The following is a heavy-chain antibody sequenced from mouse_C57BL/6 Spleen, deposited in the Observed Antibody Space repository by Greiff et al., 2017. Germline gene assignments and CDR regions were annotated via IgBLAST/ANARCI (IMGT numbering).Heavy chain of an antibody. J-gene: IGHJ4*01. CDR3: AEVYYGNGGAMDY. CDR1: GYAFSSSW. V-gene: IGHV1-82*01. CDR2: IYPGDGDT. D-gene: IGHD2-1*01. Sequence: QVQLKESGPELVKPGASVKISCKASGYAFSSSWMNWVKQRPGKGLEWIGRIYPGDGDTNYNGKFKGKATLTADKSSSTAYMQLSSLTSEDSAVYFCAEVYYGNGGAMDYWGQGTSVTVSS.